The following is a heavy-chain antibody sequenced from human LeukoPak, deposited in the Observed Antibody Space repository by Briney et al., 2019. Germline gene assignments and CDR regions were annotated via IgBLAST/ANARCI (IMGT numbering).Heavy chain of an antibody. V-gene: IGHV4-39*07. CDR3: ARDVLKPTSYYMDV. CDR2: IYTSGST. Sequence: SETLSLTCTVSGDSISSSNSYRGWIRQPPGKGLEWIGRIYTSGSTNYNPSLKSRVTMSVDTSKNQFSLKLSSVTAADTAVYYCARDVLKPTSYYMDVWGKGTTVTVSS. CDR1: GDSISSSNSY. J-gene: IGHJ6*03. D-gene: IGHD1-14*01.